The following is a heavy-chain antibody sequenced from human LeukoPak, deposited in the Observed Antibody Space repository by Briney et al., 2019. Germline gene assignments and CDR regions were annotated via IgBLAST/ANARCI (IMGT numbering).Heavy chain of an antibody. CDR3: ASAHQLEVRSYPKFQNAFDI. CDR1: GYTFTDYY. D-gene: IGHD1-7*01. Sequence: WASVKVSCKASGYTFTDYYMHWVRQAPGQGLEWMGWINPNSGGTKYAQKFEGRVTMTRDTSISTAYMELSRLISDDTAVYCCASAHQLEVRSYPKFQNAFDIWGQGTMVTVSS. V-gene: IGHV1-2*02. J-gene: IGHJ3*02. CDR2: INPNSGGT.